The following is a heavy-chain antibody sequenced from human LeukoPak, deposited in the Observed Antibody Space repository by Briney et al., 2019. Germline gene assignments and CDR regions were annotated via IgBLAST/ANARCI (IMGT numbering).Heavy chain of an antibody. CDR1: GFTFSSYW. J-gene: IGHJ4*02. CDR2: INSDGSST. Sequence: QPGGSLRLSCAASGFTFSSYWMHWVRQAPGKGLVWVSRINSDGSSTSYADSVKGRFTISRDNAKNTLYLQMNSLRAEDTAVYYCARDKVQGSEWGSNFDYWGQGTLVTVSS. CDR3: ARDKVQGSEWGSNFDY. V-gene: IGHV3-74*01. D-gene: IGHD2-15*01.